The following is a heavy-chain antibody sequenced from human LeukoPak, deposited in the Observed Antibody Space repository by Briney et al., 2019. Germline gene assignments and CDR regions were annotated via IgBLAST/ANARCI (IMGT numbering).Heavy chain of an antibody. CDR2: FYYSGST. D-gene: IGHD6-19*01. J-gene: IGHJ4*02. V-gene: IGHV4-39*01. Sequence: SENLSLNCTVSGGSSSSINCYRGWLRQPPGKRLERIGRFYYSGSTYQNPSLKSRVTISVATSKNKFTLNVSSVTAADTAVYYGARQSSGWPDFDYWGQGTLVTVSS. CDR1: GGSSSSINCY. CDR3: ARQSSGWPDFDY.